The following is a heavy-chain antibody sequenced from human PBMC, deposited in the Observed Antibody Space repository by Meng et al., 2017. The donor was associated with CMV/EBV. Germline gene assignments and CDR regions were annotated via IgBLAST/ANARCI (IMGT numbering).Heavy chain of an antibody. D-gene: IGHD2-15*01. CDR2: VYWNGNK. V-gene: IGHV2-5*01. CDR1: GFSLSTSGVG. CDR3: ARSGVAAAMNWFDP. J-gene: IGHJ5*02. Sequence: SGPTLVKPPQTLTLTCTFSGFSLSTSGVGVGWIRQPPGKALEWLALVYWNGNKRYSPSLKSRLTITKDTSKNQVVLTMTNVDPVDTGTYYCARSGVAAAMNWFDPWGQGTRVTVSS.